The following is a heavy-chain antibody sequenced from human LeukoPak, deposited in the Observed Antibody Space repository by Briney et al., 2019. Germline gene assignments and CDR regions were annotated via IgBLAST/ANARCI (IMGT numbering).Heavy chain of an antibody. D-gene: IGHD3-10*01. CDR3: ARARYYGSGSYYNGYYYYYMDV. CDR2: ISGTGSST. J-gene: IGHJ6*03. V-gene: IGHV3-23*01. Sequence: GGSLRLSCAASGFTFSSYAMSWVRQAPGKGLEWVSAISGTGSSTYYADSVKGRFTISRDNSKNSLYLQMNSLRAEDTAVYYCARARYYGSGSYYNGYYYYYMDVWGKGTTVTISS. CDR1: GFTFSSYA.